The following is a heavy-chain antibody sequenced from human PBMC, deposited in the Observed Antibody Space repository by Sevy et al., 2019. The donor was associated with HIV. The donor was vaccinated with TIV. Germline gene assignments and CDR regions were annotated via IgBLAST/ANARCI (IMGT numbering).Heavy chain of an antibody. D-gene: IGHD3-10*01. J-gene: IGHJ4*02. V-gene: IGHV3-21*01. Sequence: GGSLRLSCAASGFTFSSYSMNWVRQAPGKGLEWVSSISSSSSYIYYADSVKGRFTISRDNAKNSLYLQMNSLGAEDTAVYYCARDGPTMVRGVSFYFDYWGQGTLVTVSS. CDR2: ISSSSSYI. CDR3: ARDGPTMVRGVSFYFDY. CDR1: GFTFSSYS.